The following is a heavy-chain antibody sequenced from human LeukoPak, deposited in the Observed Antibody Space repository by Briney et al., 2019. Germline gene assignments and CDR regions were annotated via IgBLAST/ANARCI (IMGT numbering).Heavy chain of an antibody. V-gene: IGHV3-23*01. CDR3: AKDVLRYSSGWSY. Sequence: PGGSLRLSCAASGFTFSSYAMSWVRQAPGKGLEWVSAISSSGGSTYYTDSVKGRFTISRDNSMNTLYLQMNSLRAEDTAVYYCAKDVLRYSSGWSYWGQGTLVTVSS. CDR2: ISSSGGST. J-gene: IGHJ4*02. D-gene: IGHD6-19*01. CDR1: GFTFSSYA.